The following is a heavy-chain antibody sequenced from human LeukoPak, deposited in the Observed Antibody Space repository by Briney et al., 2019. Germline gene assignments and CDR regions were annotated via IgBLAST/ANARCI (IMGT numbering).Heavy chain of an antibody. CDR2: ISAYNGKT. CDR1: GYTFTSYG. V-gene: IGHV1-18*01. CDR3: AREFGVVRGVPVDY. D-gene: IGHD3-10*01. J-gene: IGHJ4*02. Sequence: ASVKVSCKASGYTFTSYGISWVRQTPGQGRDWVGWISAYNGKTNYAQKLQGRVTMTTDTSTSTAFIELRSLRSDDTAVYYCAREFGVVRGVPVDYWGQGTLVTVSS.